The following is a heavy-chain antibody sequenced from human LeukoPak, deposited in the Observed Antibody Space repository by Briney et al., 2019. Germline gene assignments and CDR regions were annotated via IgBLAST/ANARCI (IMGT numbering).Heavy chain of an antibody. V-gene: IGHV1-2*02. Sequence: ASVKVSCKASGYTFTGYYMHWVRQAPGQGLEWMGWINPNSGGTNYAQKFQGRVTMTRDTSISTAYMELSRLRSDDTAVYYCARERGVPAAISQRAYFQHWGQGTLVTVSS. J-gene: IGHJ1*01. CDR3: ARERGVPAAISQRAYFQH. CDR1: GYTFTGYY. D-gene: IGHD2-2*02. CDR2: INPNSGGT.